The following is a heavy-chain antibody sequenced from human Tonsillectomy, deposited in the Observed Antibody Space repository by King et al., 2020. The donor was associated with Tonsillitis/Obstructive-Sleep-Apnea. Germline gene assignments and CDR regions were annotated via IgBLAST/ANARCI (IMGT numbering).Heavy chain of an antibody. J-gene: IGHJ4*02. V-gene: IGHV3-64*01. D-gene: IGHD3-16*01. CDR2: INFNGGNT. CDR1: GFTFSSYA. CDR3: ARGGLYTCGFCYY. Sequence: QLVQSGGGLVQPGESLRLSCAASGFTFSSYAMHWVRQAPGKGLEFVSAINFNGGNTYYANSVKGRFTISRDNSRYTLYLQMGSLRADDMAVYYCARGGLYTCGFCYYWGQGTLVTGPS.